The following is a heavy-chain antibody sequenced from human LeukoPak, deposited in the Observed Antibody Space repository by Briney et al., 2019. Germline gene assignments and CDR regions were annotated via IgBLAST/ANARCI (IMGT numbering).Heavy chain of an antibody. J-gene: IGHJ4*02. CDR3: ARGYYDSSGYPQDC. D-gene: IGHD3-22*01. V-gene: IGHV1-69*04. CDR1: GGTFSSYA. Sequence: ASVKVSCKASGGTFSSYAISWVRQAPGQGLEWMGRIIPILGIANYAQKFQGRVTITADKSTSTAYMELRSLRSDDTAVYYCARGYYDSSGYPQDCWGQGTLVTVSS. CDR2: IIPILGIA.